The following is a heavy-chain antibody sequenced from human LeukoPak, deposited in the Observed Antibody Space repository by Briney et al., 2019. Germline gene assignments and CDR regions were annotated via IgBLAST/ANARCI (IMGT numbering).Heavy chain of an antibody. Sequence: GGSLRLSCAASEFTVSSSYMSWVRQAPGKGLEWVSVIYSGGSTYYADSVKGRFTISRDNSKNTVYLQMNSLRTEDTAVYYCARANSKYYGPSHFDYWGQGALVTVSS. D-gene: IGHD3-10*01. CDR1: EFTVSSSY. V-gene: IGHV3-66*01. J-gene: IGHJ4*02. CDR3: ARANSKYYGPSHFDY. CDR2: IYSGGST.